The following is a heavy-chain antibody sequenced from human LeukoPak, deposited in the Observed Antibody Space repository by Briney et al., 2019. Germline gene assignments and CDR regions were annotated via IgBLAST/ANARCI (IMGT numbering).Heavy chain of an antibody. Sequence: GGSLRLSCAASGFTFSNYGMHWVRPAPGKGLEWVAVIWYDGSNKYYADSVKGRFTISRDNSKNMLYLQMNSLRAEDTAVYYCANNFDYWGQGTLVTVSS. CDR3: ANNFDY. CDR2: IWYDGSNK. CDR1: GFTFSNYG. V-gene: IGHV3-33*06. J-gene: IGHJ4*02.